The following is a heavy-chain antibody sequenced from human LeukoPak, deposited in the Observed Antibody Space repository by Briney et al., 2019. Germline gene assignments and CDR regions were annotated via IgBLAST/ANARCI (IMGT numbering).Heavy chain of an antibody. CDR2: ISPGDSDA. CDR3: ARRYCSSTSCNPYFFDY. Sequence: GESLKISCKGSGYTFTNYYIGWVRQTPGKGLEWMGIISPGDSDARYSPSFQDQVTISADKSISTAYLRWSSLKASDTAMYYCARRYCSSTSCNPYFFDYWGQGTLVTVSS. V-gene: IGHV5-51*01. J-gene: IGHJ4*02. CDR1: GYTFTNYY. D-gene: IGHD2-2*01.